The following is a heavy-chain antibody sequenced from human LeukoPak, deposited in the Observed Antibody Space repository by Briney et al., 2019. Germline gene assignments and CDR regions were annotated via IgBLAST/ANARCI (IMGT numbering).Heavy chain of an antibody. CDR2: ISTSGST. J-gene: IGHJ2*01. D-gene: IGHD6-19*01. CDR3: AGHDEGSGWYRSYIDL. Sequence: SETLSLTCTVSGVSISSYYCSWIRQPPGKGLEWIGYISTSGSTDYSPSLKCRVTISVDRSKNQCSLNLSSVTAADTAVYYCAGHDEGSGWYRSYIDLWGRGTLVIVSS. CDR1: GVSISSYY. V-gene: IGHV4-4*09.